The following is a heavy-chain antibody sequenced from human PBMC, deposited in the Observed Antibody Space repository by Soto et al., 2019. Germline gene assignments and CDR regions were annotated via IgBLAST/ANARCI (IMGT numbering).Heavy chain of an antibody. D-gene: IGHD6-19*01. CDR2: TYYKSKWFY. J-gene: IGHJ4*02. V-gene: IGHV6-1*01. Sequence: SQTLSLTCDISGDSVSSDSTAWNWIRQSPSRGLEWLGRTYYKSKWFYNYAVSVRSRIAIKSDTSKNQFSLQLNSVTPEDTAVYFCARGYQWLLYWGQGTLVTVSS. CDR1: GDSVSSDSTA. CDR3: ARGYQWLLY.